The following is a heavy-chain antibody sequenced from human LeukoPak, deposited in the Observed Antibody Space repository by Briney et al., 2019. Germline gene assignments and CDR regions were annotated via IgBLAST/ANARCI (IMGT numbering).Heavy chain of an antibody. CDR2: ISSSSSYI. J-gene: IGHJ4*02. CDR3: ARVGSSGSYNEDY. D-gene: IGHD1-26*01. CDR1: GFMFFSHS. Sequence: GGSLRLSCAASGFMFFSHSMNWVRQAPGKGLEWVSSISSSSSYIYYADSVKGRFTISRDNAKNSLYLQMNTLRVEDTAVYYCARVGSSGSYNEDYWGQGTLVTVSS. V-gene: IGHV3-21*01.